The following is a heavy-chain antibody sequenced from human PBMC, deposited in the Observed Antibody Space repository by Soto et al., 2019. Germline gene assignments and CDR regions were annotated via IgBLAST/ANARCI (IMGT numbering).Heavy chain of an antibody. Sequence: QVQLVQSGAEVKKPGSSVKVSCKASGGTFSSYAISWVRQAPGQGLEWIGGIIPIFGTTNYAQKFQSRVTVNADESTSTAYMELSSLRSEDTAMYYCARVVTVVKSFHYWYFDLCGRFTLVTVSS. J-gene: IGHJ2*01. V-gene: IGHV1-69*12. CDR2: IIPIFGTT. CDR3: ARVVTVVKSFHYWYFDL. D-gene: IGHD2-15*01. CDR1: GGTFSSYA.